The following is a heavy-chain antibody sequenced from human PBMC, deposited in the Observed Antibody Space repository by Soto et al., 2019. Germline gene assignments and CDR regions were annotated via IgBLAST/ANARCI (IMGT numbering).Heavy chain of an antibody. CDR2: IFYLGSS. J-gene: IGHJ5*02. V-gene: IGHV4-39*01. CDR3: ARHSLAIRKNNWFDP. Sequence: SETLSLTCTVSGDSIISSDFYWGWFRHPPGKGLEWIGSIFYLGSSYYNPSLKSRVTMSVDTSKNQFSLRLRSVTAADTALYFCARHSLAIRKNNWFDPWGQGIMLTV. CDR1: GDSIISSDFY. D-gene: IGHD3-3*02.